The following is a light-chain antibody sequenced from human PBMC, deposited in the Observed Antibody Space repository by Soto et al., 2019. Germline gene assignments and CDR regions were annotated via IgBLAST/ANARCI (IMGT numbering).Light chain of an antibody. Sequence: QAVVTQPPSASGTPGQRVTISCSGSGSNIGSQTVNWYQQLPGTAPKLLIYSNDQRRSGVPDRFSGSKSGTSASLAIGGLQSDDEADYYCSAWDDTLSGWVFGGGTKLTVL. CDR1: GSNIGSQT. CDR3: SAWDDTLSGWV. V-gene: IGLV1-44*01. J-gene: IGLJ3*02. CDR2: SND.